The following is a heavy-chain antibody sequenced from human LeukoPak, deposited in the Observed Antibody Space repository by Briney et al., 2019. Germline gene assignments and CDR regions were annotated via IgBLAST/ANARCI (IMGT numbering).Heavy chain of an antibody. J-gene: IGHJ4*02. CDR3: ARDANPYYYGSGSYRAFDY. CDR2: ISAYNGNT. V-gene: IGHV1-18*04. Sequence: ASVKVSCKASGYTFTSYGISWVRQAPGQGLEWMGWISAYNGNTNYAQKLQGRVTMTTDTSTSTAYMELRSLRSDDPAVYYCARDANPYYYGSGSYRAFDYWGQGTLVTVSS. D-gene: IGHD3-10*01. CDR1: GYTFTSYG.